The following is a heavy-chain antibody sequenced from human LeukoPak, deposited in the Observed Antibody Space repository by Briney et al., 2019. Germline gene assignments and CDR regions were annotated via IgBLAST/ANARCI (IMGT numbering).Heavy chain of an antibody. CDR3: ARSFLVVCYFDY. CDR1: GAIIKREGFN. Sequence: PSETLSLTCSVSGAIIKREGFNWDWIRQPPGKGLEYIGSIFYNGNTYYNPSLESRVTISVDTSKDQCSLKLSSVTAADTAVYYCARSFLVVCYFDYWGQGTLVTVSS. V-gene: IGHV4-39*01. D-gene: IGHD3-22*01. CDR2: IFYNGNT. J-gene: IGHJ4*02.